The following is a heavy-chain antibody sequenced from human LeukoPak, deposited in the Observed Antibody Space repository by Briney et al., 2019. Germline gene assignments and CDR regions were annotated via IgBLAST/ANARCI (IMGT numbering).Heavy chain of an antibody. CDR2: INHSGST. CDR1: GGSFSGYY. V-gene: IGHV4-34*01. D-gene: IGHD2-15*01. CDR3: ARTDCSGGSCYFDY. J-gene: IGHJ4*02. Sequence: PSETLSLTCAVYGGSFSGYYWSWIRQPPGKGLEWIGGINHSGSTNYNPSLKSRVTISVDTSTHQFSLKLSSVTAADTAVYYCARTDCSGGSCYFDYCGQGTLVTVS.